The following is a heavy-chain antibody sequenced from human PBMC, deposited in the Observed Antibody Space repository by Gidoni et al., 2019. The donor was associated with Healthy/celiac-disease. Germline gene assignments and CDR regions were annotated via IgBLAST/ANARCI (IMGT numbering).Heavy chain of an antibody. J-gene: IGHJ3*02. CDR1: GVTFSSYA. V-gene: IGHV3-23*01. D-gene: IGHD1-20*01. Sequence: EVQLLESGGGLVQPGGYMRLSCAASGVTFSSYAMTWVRQAPGKGLEWVSAISGSGGSTYYADSVKGRFTISRDHSKDTLYLQMNSLRAEDTAVYYCAKGIRGEVTGTTPPLFAFDIWGQGTMVTVSS. CDR2: ISGSGGST. CDR3: AKGIRGEVTGTTPPLFAFDI.